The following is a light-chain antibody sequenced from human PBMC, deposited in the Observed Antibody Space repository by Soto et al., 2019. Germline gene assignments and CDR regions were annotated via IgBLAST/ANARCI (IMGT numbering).Light chain of an antibody. CDR1: QTINNN. CDR2: GAS. J-gene: IGKJ4*01. CDR3: QGRYTGPGT. V-gene: IGKV3-15*01. Sequence: ETGMTQCPGTMAVYSGGSATLSSRASQTINNNVAWYQLKDGQVPRLLIYGASTRATDVPARFSGSGSETAFTLTLTSLHSGDFAVSDCQGRYTGPGTVGGGTRVEIK.